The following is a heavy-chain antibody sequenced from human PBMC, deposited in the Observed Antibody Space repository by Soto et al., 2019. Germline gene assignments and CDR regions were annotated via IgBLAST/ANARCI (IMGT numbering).Heavy chain of an antibody. CDR1: GDTFSTDA. CDR2: IIPITETP. CDR3: ASRRSAWFADS. J-gene: IGHJ4*02. V-gene: IGHV1-69*12. Sequence: QVQLVQSGSEVKKPGSSVKVSCKASGDTFSTDAISWVRQAPGEGLEWMGGIIPITETPNYLQRFQGRVTITADESTRTSYMELASLRSEDTARYFCASRRSAWFADSWGQGTLVTVSS. D-gene: IGHD6-19*01.